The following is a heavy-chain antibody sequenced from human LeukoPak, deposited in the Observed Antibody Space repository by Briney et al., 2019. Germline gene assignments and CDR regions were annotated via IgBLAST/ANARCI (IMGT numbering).Heavy chain of an antibody. CDR3: ARGRLATYYYDSSGYSTADN. V-gene: IGHV3-21*01. Sequence: PGGSLRLSCAASGFTFSSYSINWVRQAPGKGLEWVSSISSSSSYIYYADSVKGRFTISRDNAKNSLYLQMNSLRAEDTDVYYWARGRLATYYYDSSGYSTADNSGEGTLVTVSS. J-gene: IGHJ4*02. D-gene: IGHD3-22*01. CDR1: GFTFSSYS. CDR2: ISSSSSYI.